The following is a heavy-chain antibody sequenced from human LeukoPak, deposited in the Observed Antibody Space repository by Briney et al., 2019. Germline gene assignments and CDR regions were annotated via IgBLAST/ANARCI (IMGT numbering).Heavy chain of an antibody. J-gene: IGHJ6*02. CDR1: GFTFDDYA. CDR3: AKDSGYTYGPMDV. CDR2: ISWNSNTL. V-gene: IGHV3-9*01. D-gene: IGHD5-18*01. Sequence: GGSLRLSCAASGFTFDDYAMHWVRQAPGKGLEWVSGISWNSNTLGYADSVKGRFTISRDNAKDSLYLQMNSLRAEDTALYYCAKDSGYTYGPMDVWGQGTTVTVSS.